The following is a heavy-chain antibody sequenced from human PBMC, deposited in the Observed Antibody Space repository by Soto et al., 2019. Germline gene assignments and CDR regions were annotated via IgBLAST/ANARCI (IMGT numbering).Heavy chain of an antibody. D-gene: IGHD6-19*01. CDR2: ISWNSGSI. J-gene: IGHJ6*04. CDR1: GFTFDDYA. CDR3: ATAPPHIAVAGTSGALLMGALDV. V-gene: IGHV3-9*01. Sequence: GGSLRLSCAASGFTFDDYAMHWVRQAPGKGLEWVSGISWNSGSIGYADSVKGRFTISRDNAKNSLYLQMNSLRAEDTALYYCATAPPHIAVAGTSGALLMGALDVWGKGTTVTVSS.